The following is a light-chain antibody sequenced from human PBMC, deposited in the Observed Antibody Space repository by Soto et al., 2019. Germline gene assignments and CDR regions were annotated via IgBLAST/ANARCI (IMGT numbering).Light chain of an antibody. V-gene: IGKV3-15*01. CDR3: QQYHNWPPWT. CDR2: DVS. Sequence: EIVMTQSPATLSVSPGERATLSCRASQSVSSNFAWYQQKPGQAPRLLIYDVSTRATGLPPRFSGSGSGTEFTLTISSLQSEVFAVYYCQQYHNWPPWTFGQGTKVEIK. J-gene: IGKJ1*01. CDR1: QSVSSN.